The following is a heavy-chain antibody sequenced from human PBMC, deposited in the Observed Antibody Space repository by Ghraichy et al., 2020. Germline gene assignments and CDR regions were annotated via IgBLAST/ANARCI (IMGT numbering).Heavy chain of an antibody. J-gene: IGHJ5*02. CDR1: GGSFSGYY. V-gene: IGHV4-34*01. Sequence: SQTLSLTCAVYGGSFSGYYWSWIRQPPGKGLEWIGEINHSGSTNYNPSLKSRVTISVDTSKNQFSLKLSSVTAADTAVYYCARRPYYYYDSSGYAPWGQGTLVTVSS. CDR2: INHSGST. CDR3: ARRPYYYYDSSGYAP. D-gene: IGHD3-22*01.